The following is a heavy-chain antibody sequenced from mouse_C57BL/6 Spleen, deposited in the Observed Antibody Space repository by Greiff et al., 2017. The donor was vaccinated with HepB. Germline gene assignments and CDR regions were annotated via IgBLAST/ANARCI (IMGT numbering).Heavy chain of an antibody. CDR2: IWSGGST. Sequence: VKLQESGPGLVQPSQRLFITCTVSGFSLTSYGVHWVRQSPGKGLEWLGVIWSGGSTDYNAAFISRLSISKDNSKSQVFFKMNNLQADDTAIYYCARRPCYMGLGAMDYSGQGASVTISS. CDR1: GFSLTSYG. D-gene: IGHD2-12*01. CDR3: ARRPCYMGLGAMDY. V-gene: IGHV2-2*01. J-gene: IGHJ4*01.